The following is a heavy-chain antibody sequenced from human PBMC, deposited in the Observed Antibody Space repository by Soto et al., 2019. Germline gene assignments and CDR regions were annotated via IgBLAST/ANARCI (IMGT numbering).Heavy chain of an antibody. V-gene: IGHV1-3*01. CDR3: ARWIDNGYFDY. CDR2: INAGRGKT. Sequence: QGQLVQSGAEVKKPGASVKVSCGTSGFSFTSYSFHWVRQAPAQGLQWMGWINAGRGKTKYSQQFQGRVTFTWDTPANTVYMELSRLTSEDTSVFYCARWIDNGYFDYWGQGTLVTVSA. D-gene: IGHD4-17*01. CDR1: GFSFTSYS. J-gene: IGHJ4*02.